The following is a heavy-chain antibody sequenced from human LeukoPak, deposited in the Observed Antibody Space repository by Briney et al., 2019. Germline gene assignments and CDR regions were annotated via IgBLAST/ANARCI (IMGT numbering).Heavy chain of an antibody. J-gene: IGHJ6*02. D-gene: IGHD2-21*02. CDR2: MNPNSGNT. CDR1: GYTFTSYD. Sequence: GASVKVSCKASGYTFTSYDINWVRQATGQGLAWMGWMNPNSGNTGYAQKFQGRVTMTRNTSISTAYMELSSLRSEDTAVYYCANLAYCGGDCYYSGDYYYSGMDVWGQGTTVTVSS. CDR3: ANLAYCGGDCYYSGDYYYSGMDV. V-gene: IGHV1-8*01.